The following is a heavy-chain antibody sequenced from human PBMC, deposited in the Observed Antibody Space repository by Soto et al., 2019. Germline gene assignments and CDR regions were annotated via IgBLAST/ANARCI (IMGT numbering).Heavy chain of an antibody. J-gene: IGHJ4*02. D-gene: IGHD4-4*01. CDR2: IHSSGTT. Sequence: QVQLQESGPGLVKPAETLSLTCSVSGASIHHYYWNWLRQPPGKGLEWIGYIHSSGTTKYSPSLTSRVTMSLDTSKNQFSLKLTSVTAADTAVYYCARLPGGGDDYNYLQDWGQGTLVTVSS. CDR1: GASIHHYY. V-gene: IGHV4-59*12. CDR3: ARLPGGGDDYNYLQD.